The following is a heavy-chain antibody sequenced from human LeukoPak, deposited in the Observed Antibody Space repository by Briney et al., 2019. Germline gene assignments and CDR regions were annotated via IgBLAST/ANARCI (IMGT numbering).Heavy chain of an antibody. CDR2: IHYSGST. V-gene: IGHV4-59*01. Sequence: SETLSLTCAVYGGSFSGYYWSWIRQSPGKGLEWIGFIHYSGSTNYNPSLKSRVTISLDTSKNQFSLKLSSVTAADTAVYYCARNARYNWFDPWGQGTLVSVSS. CDR1: GGSFSGYY. CDR3: ARNARYNWFDP. J-gene: IGHJ5*02.